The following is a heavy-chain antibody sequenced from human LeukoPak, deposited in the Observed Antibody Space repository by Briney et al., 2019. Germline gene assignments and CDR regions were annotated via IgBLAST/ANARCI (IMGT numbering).Heavy chain of an antibody. V-gene: IGHV3-7*01. CDR3: AAGRTKKY. CDR2: IKEDGSEK. D-gene: IGHD2-8*01. Sequence: PSGGSLRLSCVASGFTFSNYWMNWVRQAPGERPEWVANIKEDGSEKYYVDSVKGRFTISRDNAKNSLYLQMNSLRAEDTAVYYCAAGRTKKYWGQGTLVTVSS. CDR1: GFTFSNYW. J-gene: IGHJ4*02.